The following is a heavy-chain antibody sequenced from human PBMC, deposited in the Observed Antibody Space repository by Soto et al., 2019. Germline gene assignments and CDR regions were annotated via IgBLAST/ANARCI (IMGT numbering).Heavy chain of an antibody. J-gene: IGHJ6*02. CDR3: ARSPFSNSPAPYGMDV. CDR2: YDGSNK. Sequence: PGGSLRLSCAASGFTFSSYEMNWVRQAPGKGLEWVSYDGSNKYYADSVKGRFTISRDNSKNTLYLQMNSLRPEDTAVYYCARSPFSNSPAPYGMDVWGQGTTVTVSS. D-gene: IGHD6-6*01. V-gene: IGHV3-30-3*01. CDR1: GFTFSSYE.